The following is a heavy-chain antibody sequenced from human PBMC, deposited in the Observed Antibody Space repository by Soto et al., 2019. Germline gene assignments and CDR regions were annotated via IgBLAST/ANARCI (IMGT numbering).Heavy chain of an antibody. Sequence: QVHLVQSGAEVKKPGASVKASCKGSGYAFTTYGITWVRQAPGQGLEWMGWISAHNGNTNYAQKLQGRVTVTRDTSTSTAYMELRSLRSDDTAVYYCARGRYGDYWGQGALVTGSS. CDR3: ARGRYGDY. J-gene: IGHJ4*02. D-gene: IGHD1-1*01. CDR1: GYAFTTYG. V-gene: IGHV1-18*01. CDR2: ISAHNGNT.